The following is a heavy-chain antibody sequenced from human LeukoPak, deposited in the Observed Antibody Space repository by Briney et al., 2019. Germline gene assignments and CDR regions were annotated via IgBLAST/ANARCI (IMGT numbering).Heavy chain of an antibody. Sequence: SQTLSLTCTVSGGSISSGGYYWSWIRQHPGKGLEWIGYIYYSGSTYYNPSLKSRVTISVDTSKIQFSLKLSSVTAADTAVYYCARTIFAAAGDYYFDYWGQGTLVTVSS. CDR3: ARTIFAAAGDYYFDY. CDR1: GGSISSGGYY. J-gene: IGHJ4*02. D-gene: IGHD6-13*01. CDR2: IYYSGST. V-gene: IGHV4-31*03.